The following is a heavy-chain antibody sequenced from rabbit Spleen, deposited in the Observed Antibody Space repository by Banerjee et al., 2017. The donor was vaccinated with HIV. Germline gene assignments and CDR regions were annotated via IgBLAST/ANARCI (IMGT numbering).Heavy chain of an antibody. CDR1: GFDFSSGYD. CDR3: ARRSGGYGYAADL. Sequence: QSLEESGGGLVKPGGTLTLTCKASGFDFSSGYDMCWVRQAPGKGLEWIGCIRTSNDRTYYASWVNGRFTISKTSSTTVTLQMASLTAADMATYFCARRSGGYGYAADLWGPGTLVTVS. V-gene: IGHV1S40*01. D-gene: IGHD6-1*01. J-gene: IGHJ4*01. CDR2: IRTSNDRT.